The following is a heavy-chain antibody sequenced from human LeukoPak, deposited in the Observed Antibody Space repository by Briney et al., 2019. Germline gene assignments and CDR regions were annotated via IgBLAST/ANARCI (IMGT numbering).Heavy chain of an antibody. V-gene: IGHV1-18*01. CDR1: GYTFTSST. Sequence: ASVKVSCKASGYTFTSSTNFGWVRQAPGQGLEWMGWVSGYNGKTNYAQKVQGRVTMTTDTSTSTAYMELRSLRSDDTAMYYFVRIDPAIALGGFDIWGQGTMVTVSS. CDR2: VSGYNGKT. D-gene: IGHD2-8*02. CDR3: VRIDPAIALGGFDI. J-gene: IGHJ3*02.